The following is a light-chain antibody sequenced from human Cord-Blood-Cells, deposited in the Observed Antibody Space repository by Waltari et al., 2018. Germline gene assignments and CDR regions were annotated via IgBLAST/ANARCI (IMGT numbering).Light chain of an antibody. Sequence: SALTQPAPVSGSPGPSLTISCTGTSSDVGGYNYVSGYQQHPGKAPKLMIYDVSNRPSGVCKRFSGSKSGNTASLTISGLQAEDEADYYCSSYTSSSTLVFGGGTKLTVL. V-gene: IGLV2-14*03. CDR3: SSYTSSSTLV. CDR2: DVS. CDR1: SSDVGGYNY. J-gene: IGLJ3*02.